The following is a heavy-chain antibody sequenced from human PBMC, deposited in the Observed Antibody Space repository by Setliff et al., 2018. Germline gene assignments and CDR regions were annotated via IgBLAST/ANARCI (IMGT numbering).Heavy chain of an antibody. J-gene: IGHJ4*02. CDR2: ISYSGST. CDR3: ARSFSRREKFLLDY. CDR1: GGSISSYY. V-gene: IGHV4-59*04. Sequence: PSETLSLTCTVSGGSISSYYWSWIRQPPGKGLEWIGSISYSGSTYYNPSLKSRVTISMDTSKNQFSLKVSSVTAADTAVYYCARSFSRREKFLLDYWGQGALVTVSS.